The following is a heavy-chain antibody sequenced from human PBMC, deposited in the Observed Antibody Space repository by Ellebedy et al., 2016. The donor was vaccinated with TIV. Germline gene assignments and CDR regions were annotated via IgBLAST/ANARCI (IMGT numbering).Heavy chain of an antibody. V-gene: IGHV3-30*04. Sequence: GESLKISCSASGFIFSSYAMHWVRQAPGKGLEWVAVISYDGSYKYYADSVKGRFTISRDNAKNTLYLQMNSLRAEDTAVYYCARTQFTSGGSCYSLWGQGTLVTVSS. J-gene: IGHJ4*02. CDR3: ARTQFTSGGSCYSL. D-gene: IGHD2-15*01. CDR1: GFIFSSYA. CDR2: ISYDGSYK.